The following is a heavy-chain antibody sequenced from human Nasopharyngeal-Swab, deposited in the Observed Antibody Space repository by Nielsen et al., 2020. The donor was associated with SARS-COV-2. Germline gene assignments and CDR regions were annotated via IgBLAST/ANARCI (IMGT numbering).Heavy chain of an antibody. D-gene: IGHD3-10*01. J-gene: IGHJ6*02. V-gene: IGHV3-49*03. CDR3: TRPTEHAMVRGGLYGMDV. Sequence: GGSLRLSCTGSGFTFGDYAMSWFRQAPGKGLEWVGFTRSKLYGGTTEYAASVKGRFTISRDDSKSIAYLQMNSLKTEDTAVYYCTRPTEHAMVRGGLYGMDVWGQGTTVTVSS. CDR1: GFTFGDYA. CDR2: TRSKLYGGTT.